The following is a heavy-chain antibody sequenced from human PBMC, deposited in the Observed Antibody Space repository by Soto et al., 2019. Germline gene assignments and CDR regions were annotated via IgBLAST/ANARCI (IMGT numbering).Heavy chain of an antibody. CDR3: TREVEPSAYFAS. V-gene: IGHV1-18*04. CDR1: GYNFTTDS. J-gene: IGHJ4*02. Sequence: QLQLAQSGAEVKKPGASVKVPCKASGYNFTTDSISWVRQAPGQGLEWVGWSSAYTGNTKAAQNFQGRVTMTTDTSTYTAYMELRSLRSDDTAVYYRTREVEPSAYFASWGKGTLVTVSA. CDR2: SSAYTGNT.